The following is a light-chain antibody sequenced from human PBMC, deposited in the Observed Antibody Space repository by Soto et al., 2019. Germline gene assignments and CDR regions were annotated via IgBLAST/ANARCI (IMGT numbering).Light chain of an antibody. CDR2: DAS. CDR3: QQYNSYSWT. V-gene: IGKV1-5*01. J-gene: IGKJ1*01. CDR1: QGVTTN. Sequence: MTQSPATLSVSPGERATLSCRAGQGVTTNFAWYQQKPGKAPKLLIYDASSLESGVPSRFSGSGSGTEFTLTISSLQPDDFATYYCQQYNSYSWTVGQGTKGEI.